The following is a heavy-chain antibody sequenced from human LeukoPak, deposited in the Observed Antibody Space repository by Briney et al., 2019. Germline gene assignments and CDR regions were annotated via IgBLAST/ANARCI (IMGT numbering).Heavy chain of an antibody. J-gene: IGHJ4*02. CDR2: INHSGST. V-gene: IGHV4-34*01. CDR3: AREQITIFGVAKYRFDY. Sequence: KSSETLSLTCAVYGGSFSGYYWSWIRQPPGKGLEWIGEINHSGSTNYNPSLKSRVTISVDTSKNQFSLKLSSVTAADTAVYYCAREQITIFGVAKYRFDYWGQGTPVTVSS. CDR1: GGSFSGYY. D-gene: IGHD3-3*01.